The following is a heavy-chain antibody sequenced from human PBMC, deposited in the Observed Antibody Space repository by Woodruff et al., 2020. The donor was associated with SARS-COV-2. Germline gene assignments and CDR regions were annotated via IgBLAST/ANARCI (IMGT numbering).Heavy chain of an antibody. CDR3: AHYREFLQYAFDI. CDR2: LYGDDDK. Sequence: FAFLYGDDDKRYSPSLKSRLTITKDTSKNQVVLTMTNMDPVDTATYYCAHYREFLQYAFDIWGQGTMVTVSS. J-gene: IGHJ3*02. V-gene: IGHV2-5*02. D-gene: IGHD3-10*01.